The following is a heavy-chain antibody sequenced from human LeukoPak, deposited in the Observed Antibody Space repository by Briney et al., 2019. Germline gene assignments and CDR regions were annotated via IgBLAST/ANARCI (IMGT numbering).Heavy chain of an antibody. CDR2: IYTSGST. D-gene: IGHD1-26*01. J-gene: IGHJ4*02. Sequence: PSETLSLTCTVSGGSIRSYYWSWIRQPAGKGLEWIGRIYTSGSTNYNPSLKSRVTMSVDTSKNQFSLKLSSVTAADTAVYYCARGSPYSGSYYYYFDYWGQGTLVTVSS. CDR1: GGSIRSYY. V-gene: IGHV4-4*07. CDR3: ARGSPYSGSYYYYFDY.